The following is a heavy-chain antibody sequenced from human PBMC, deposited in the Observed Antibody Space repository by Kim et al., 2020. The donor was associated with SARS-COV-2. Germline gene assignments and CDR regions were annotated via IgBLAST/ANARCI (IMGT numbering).Heavy chain of an antibody. V-gene: IGHV4-59*08. CDR3: ARVQLVPNYSYYYMDV. CDR2: MYYSGST. CDR1: GGSISSYY. Sequence: SETLSLTCTVSGGSISSYYWSWIRQPPGKGLEWIGYMYYSGSTNYNPSLKSRVTISVDTSKNQFSLKLSSVTAADTAVYYCARVQLVPNYSYYYMDVWGKGTTVPVSS. J-gene: IGHJ6*03. D-gene: IGHD6-13*01.